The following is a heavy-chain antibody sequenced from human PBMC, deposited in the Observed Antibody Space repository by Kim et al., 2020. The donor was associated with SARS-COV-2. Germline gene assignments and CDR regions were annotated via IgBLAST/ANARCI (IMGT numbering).Heavy chain of an antibody. V-gene: IGHV3-30*03. J-gene: IGHJ6*02. CDR1: GFTFSSYG. D-gene: IGHD6-19*01. CDR2: ISYDGSNK. Sequence: GSLRLSCAASGFTFSSYGMHWVRQAPGKGLEWVAVISYDGSNKYYADSVKGRFTISRDNSKNTLYLQMNSLRAEDTAVYYCARAGVRWQWLVSPMDVWGQGTTVTVSS. CDR3: ARAGVRWQWLVSPMDV.